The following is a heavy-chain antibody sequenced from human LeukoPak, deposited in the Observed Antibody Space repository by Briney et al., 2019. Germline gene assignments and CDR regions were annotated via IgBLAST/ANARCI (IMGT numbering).Heavy chain of an antibody. CDR1: GFTFSSYG. CDR2: IRYDGSNK. Sequence: GGSLRLSCAASGFTFSSYGMHWVRQAPGKGLEWVAFIRYDGSNKYYADSVKGRFTISRDNAKNSLYLQMNSLRAEDTAVYYCAGGYYYALGVWGQGTLVTVSS. J-gene: IGHJ4*02. V-gene: IGHV3-30*02. D-gene: IGHD3-22*01. CDR3: AGGYYYALGV.